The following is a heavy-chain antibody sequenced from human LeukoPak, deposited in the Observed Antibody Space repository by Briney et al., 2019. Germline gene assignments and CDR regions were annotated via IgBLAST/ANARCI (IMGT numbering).Heavy chain of an antibody. J-gene: IGHJ4*02. CDR3: AKDPQLYCSSTSCYTNYFDY. D-gene: IGHD2-2*02. CDR1: GFTFSNYG. Sequence: GGSLRLSCAASGFTFSNYGMHWVRQAPGKGLEWVAFIRYDGSNKYYADSVKGRFTISRDSSKNTLYLQMNSLRAEDTAVYYCAKDPQLYCSSTSCYTNYFDYWGQGTLVSVSS. V-gene: IGHV3-30*02. CDR2: IRYDGSNK.